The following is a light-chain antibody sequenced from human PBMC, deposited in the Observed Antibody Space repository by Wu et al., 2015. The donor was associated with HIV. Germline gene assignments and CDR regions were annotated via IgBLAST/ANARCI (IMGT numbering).Light chain of an antibody. CDR1: QSVTNN. CDR2: GAS. CDR3: QQYNHPYT. V-gene: IGKV3-15*01. Sequence: EIVMTQSPVTLSVSPGDRATLSCRASQSVTNNLAWFHQKPGQAPRLLIYGASTRATGIPARFSGSGSGTEITLTISSMQSEDFGVYYCQQYNHPYTFGQGTRLEIK. J-gene: IGKJ2*01.